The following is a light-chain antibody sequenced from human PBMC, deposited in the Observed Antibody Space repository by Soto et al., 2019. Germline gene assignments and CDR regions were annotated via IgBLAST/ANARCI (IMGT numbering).Light chain of an antibody. CDR3: QQYNSYWT. Sequence: DIQMTQSPSTLSASVGDRVTITCRASQSISTWLAWYQQKPGKAPQLLIYKASNLQSGVPSRFSASGSGTEFTLTISRLQPDDFATYYCQQYNSYWTFGQGTKVEIK. CDR1: QSISTW. V-gene: IGKV1-5*03. J-gene: IGKJ1*01. CDR2: KAS.